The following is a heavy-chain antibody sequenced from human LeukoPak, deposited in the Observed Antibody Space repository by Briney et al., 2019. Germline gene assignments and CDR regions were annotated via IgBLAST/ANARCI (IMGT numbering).Heavy chain of an antibody. Sequence: GGSLRLSCVGSGFTFRSHAMSWVRQAPEKGLEFVSGIYENGGTTYYADSVKGRFSISRDNSKNTLYLQMDCLRGEDTAVYYCAEGTSSSCYSAPNYWGQGTLVTVSS. D-gene: IGHD2-15*01. CDR2: IYENGGTT. CDR1: GFTFRSHA. J-gene: IGHJ4*02. V-gene: IGHV3-23*01. CDR3: AEGTSSSCYSAPNY.